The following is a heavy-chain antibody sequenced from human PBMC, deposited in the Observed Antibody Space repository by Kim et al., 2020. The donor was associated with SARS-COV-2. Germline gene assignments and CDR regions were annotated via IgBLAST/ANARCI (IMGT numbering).Heavy chain of an antibody. CDR2: YYYSSST. V-gene: IGHV4-39*02. Sequence: SETLSLTCTVSGGSISSSKYYWGWLRPPPGLGLDWIASYYYSSSTYYNLSLRSPVSISVSTTQIHLSLKLISATAAATAVYHCAILLVGSPILFYYWREG. D-gene: IGHD1-26*01. CDR3: AILLVGSPILFYY. J-gene: IGHJ4*02. CDR1: GGSISSSKYY.